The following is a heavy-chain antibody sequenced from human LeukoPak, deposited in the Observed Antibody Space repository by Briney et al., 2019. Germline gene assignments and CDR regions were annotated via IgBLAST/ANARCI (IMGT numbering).Heavy chain of an antibody. CDR2: FDPEDGET. J-gene: IGHJ4*02. CDR1: VYTLTELS. V-gene: IGHV1-24*01. D-gene: IGHD2-15*01. CDR3: ATEGVVVAAVFDY. Sequence: EASVKVSCKVSVYTLTELSMHWVRQAPGKGLEGRGGFDPEDGETIYAQKFQGRVTMTEDTSTDTAYMELSSLRPEDTAVYYCATEGVVVAAVFDYWGQGTLVTVSS.